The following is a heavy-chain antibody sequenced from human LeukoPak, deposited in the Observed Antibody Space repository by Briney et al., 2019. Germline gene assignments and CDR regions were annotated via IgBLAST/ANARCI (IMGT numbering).Heavy chain of an antibody. Sequence: GGSLRLSCAASGFAFNDYNMNWVPPVPGRGLEWLSSISSCSHYIYYGDSVKGRFSISRDNANNSLFLQMNSLRGDDTALYYCARVGLLVNGAFDIWGQGTMVTVSS. D-gene: IGHD2-8*01. CDR1: GFAFNDYN. CDR2: ISSCSHYI. V-gene: IGHV3-21*01. CDR3: ARVGLLVNGAFDI. J-gene: IGHJ3*02.